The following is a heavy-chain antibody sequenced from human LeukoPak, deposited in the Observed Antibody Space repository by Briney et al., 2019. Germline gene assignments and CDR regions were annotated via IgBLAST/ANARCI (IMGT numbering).Heavy chain of an antibody. D-gene: IGHD3-16*01. CDR1: GFTFSTYS. CDR2: ISSSSSII. J-gene: IGHJ4*02. Sequence: GGSLRLSCAASGFTFSTYSMNWVRQAPGKGLEWVSYISSSSSIINYAESVRGRFTISRDNAKNLLYLQMNSLRAEDTAVYYCGRDYEEKTTDYWGQGTLVTVSS. V-gene: IGHV3-48*04. CDR3: GRDYEEKTTDY.